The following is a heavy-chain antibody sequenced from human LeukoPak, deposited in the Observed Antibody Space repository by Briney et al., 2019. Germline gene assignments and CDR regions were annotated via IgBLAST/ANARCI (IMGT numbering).Heavy chain of an antibody. J-gene: IGHJ5*02. D-gene: IGHD6-19*01. CDR2: IYSGGST. CDR1: GFTVSSNY. V-gene: IGHV3-66*01. CDR3: AKDLRQWPTGDNWFDP. Sequence: GGSLRLSCAASGFTVSSNYMSWVRQAPGKGLEWVSVIYSGGSTYYADSVKGRFTISRDNSKNTLYLQMNSLRAEDTAVYYCAKDLRQWPTGDNWFDPWGQGTLVTVSS.